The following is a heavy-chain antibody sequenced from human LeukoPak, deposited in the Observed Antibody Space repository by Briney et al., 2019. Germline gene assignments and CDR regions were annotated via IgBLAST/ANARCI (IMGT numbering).Heavy chain of an antibody. V-gene: IGHV4-39*07. J-gene: IGHJ5*02. Sequence: SETLSPTCTVSGGSISSSSYYWGWIRQPPGKGLEWIGSIYYSGSTYYNPSLKSRVTISVDTSKNQFSLKLSSVTAADTAVYYCARGSYYYGSGTHSHWFDPWGQGTLVTVSS. CDR2: IYYSGST. CDR3: ARGSYYYGSGTHSHWFDP. D-gene: IGHD3-10*01. CDR1: GGSISSSSYY.